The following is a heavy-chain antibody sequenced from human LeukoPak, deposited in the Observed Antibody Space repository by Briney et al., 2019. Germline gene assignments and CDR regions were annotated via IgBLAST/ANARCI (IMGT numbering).Heavy chain of an antibody. CDR1: GDTISSGNW. D-gene: IGHD2-2*01. J-gene: IGHJ4*02. V-gene: IGHV4-4*02. CDR2: IYHSGST. CDR3: AFRVSTSRFDY. Sequence: PSGTLSLTCAVSGDTISSGNWWTWVRQPPGKGLEWIAEIYHSGSTNYNPSLKSRVTISVDKSKNHFSLKLNSVTAADTAVYYCAFRVSTSRFDYWGQGTLVTVSS.